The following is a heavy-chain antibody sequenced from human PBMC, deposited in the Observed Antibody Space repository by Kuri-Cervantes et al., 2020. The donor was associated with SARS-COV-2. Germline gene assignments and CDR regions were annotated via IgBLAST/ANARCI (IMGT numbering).Heavy chain of an antibody. Sequence: SVKASCKASGGTFSSYAISWVRQAPGQGLEWMGRIIPIFGTANYAQKFQGRVTITADESTSTAYMELSSLRSEDTAVYYCARDCKDSSSSSTFDYWGQGTLVTVSS. CDR1: GGTFSSYA. CDR3: ARDCKDSSSSSTFDY. CDR2: IIPIFGTA. V-gene: IGHV1-69*13. J-gene: IGHJ4*02. D-gene: IGHD6-6*01.